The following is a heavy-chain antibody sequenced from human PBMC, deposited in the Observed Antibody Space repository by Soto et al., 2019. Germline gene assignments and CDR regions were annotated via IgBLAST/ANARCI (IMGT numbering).Heavy chain of an antibody. D-gene: IGHD3-3*01. CDR3: AKDPPAIFGVVTNFGY. Sequence: GGSLRLSCAASGFTFSSYAMSWVRQAPGKGLEWVSAISGSGGSTYYADSVKGRFTISGDNSKNTLYLQMNSLRAEDTAVYYCAKDPPAIFGVVTNFGYWGQGTLVTVSS. CDR1: GFTFSSYA. J-gene: IGHJ4*02. CDR2: ISGSGGST. V-gene: IGHV3-23*01.